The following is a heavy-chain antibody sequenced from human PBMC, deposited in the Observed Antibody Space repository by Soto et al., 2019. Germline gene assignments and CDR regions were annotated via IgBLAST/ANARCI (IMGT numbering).Heavy chain of an antibody. V-gene: IGHV3-21*01. CDR3: ARDGVADWFDP. CDR1: GFTFSSYS. D-gene: IGHD6-19*01. CDR2: ISSSSSYI. Sequence: GGSLRLSCAASGFTFSSYSMNWVRQAPGKGLEWVSSISSSSSYIYYADSVKGRFTISRDNAKNSLYLQMNSLRAEDTAVYYCARDGVADWFDPWGQGTLVTVSS. J-gene: IGHJ5*02.